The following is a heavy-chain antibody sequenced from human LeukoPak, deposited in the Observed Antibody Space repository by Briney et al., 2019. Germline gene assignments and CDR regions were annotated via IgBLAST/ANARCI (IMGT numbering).Heavy chain of an antibody. V-gene: IGHV3-23*01. CDR1: GFTFSSYA. CDR2: ISGSGGST. CDR3: AKSRCSGSYYPGGYFQD. J-gene: IGHJ1*01. D-gene: IGHD3-10*02. Sequence: GGSLRLSCAASGFTFSSYAMSWVRQAPGKGLEWVSAISGSGGSTYYADSVRGRFTISRDNSKNTLYLQMNSLRAEDTAVYYCAKSRCSGSYYPGGYFQDWGQGTLVTGSS.